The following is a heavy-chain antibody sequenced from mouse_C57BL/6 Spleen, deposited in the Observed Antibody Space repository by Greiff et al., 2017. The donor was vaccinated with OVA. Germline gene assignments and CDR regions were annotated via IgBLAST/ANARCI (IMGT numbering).Heavy chain of an antibody. Sequence: QVQLQQPGAELVMPGASVKLSCKASGYTFTSYWMHWVKQRPGQGLEWIGEIDPSDSYTNYNQKFKGKSTLTVDKSSSTAYMQLSSLTSEDSAVYFCANWAYDSAGFAYWGQGTLVTVSA. CDR3: ANWAYDSAGFAY. CDR2: IDPSDSYT. J-gene: IGHJ3*01. CDR1: GYTFTSYW. V-gene: IGHV1-69*01. D-gene: IGHD2-4*01.